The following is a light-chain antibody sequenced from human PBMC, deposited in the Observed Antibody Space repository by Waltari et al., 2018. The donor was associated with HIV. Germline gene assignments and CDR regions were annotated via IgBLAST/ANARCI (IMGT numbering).Light chain of an antibody. V-gene: IGLV2-14*03. CDR3: SSYTASSTLVI. J-gene: IGLJ2*01. Sequence: QSALTQPASVSGSPGQSITISCTGTSSDIGGYNYVSWFKQHPGKAPKLVIYEVTNRPSVVSNRFSGSKSGNTASLTISVLQAEYDADYRCSSYTASSTLVIFGGATKLTVL. CDR2: EVT. CDR1: SSDIGGYNY.